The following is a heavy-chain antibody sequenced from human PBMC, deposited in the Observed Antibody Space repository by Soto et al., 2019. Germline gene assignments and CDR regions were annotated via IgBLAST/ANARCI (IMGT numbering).Heavy chain of an antibody. CDR1: GNICTGYG. Sequence: VQLVESGGRVVQPGGSLRLSCAASGNICTGYGMHWVRQPPGKGLEWVAVIRYDGSNIFYADSVTGRFTISRDNSKNTLYLQMNSLRAEDTALYYCARDGMEDTTFFGYYDYWGHGPLVTVSS. V-gene: IGHV3-33*01. J-gene: IGHJ4*01. D-gene: IGHD1-26*01. CDR2: IRYDGSNI. CDR3: ARDGMEDTTFFGYYDY.